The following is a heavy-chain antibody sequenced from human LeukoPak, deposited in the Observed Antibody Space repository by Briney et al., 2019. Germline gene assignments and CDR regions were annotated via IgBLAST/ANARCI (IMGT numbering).Heavy chain of an antibody. CDR1: GFTFSNYA. CDR2: ISGSGSST. Sequence: TGGSLRLSCAASGFTFSNYAMSWVRQAPGKGLEWVSGISGSGSSTYYADSVKGRFTISRDNSKNTLYLQMNSLRAEDTAVYYCAKGLTGYYFDYWGQGTLVTVSS. D-gene: IGHD3-9*01. V-gene: IGHV3-23*01. CDR3: AKGLTGYYFDY. J-gene: IGHJ4*02.